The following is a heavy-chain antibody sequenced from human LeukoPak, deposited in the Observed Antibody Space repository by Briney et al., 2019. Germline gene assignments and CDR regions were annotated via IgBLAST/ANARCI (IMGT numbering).Heavy chain of an antibody. V-gene: IGHV3-30*18. CDR3: AKSRSDWYGGFDY. J-gene: IGHJ4*02. Sequence: PGRSLRLSCAASGFTFSTYGMHWARQAPGKGLEWVAVLSYDGSEKYFADSVKGRYTISRDNSKNTLYLQMNSLRVEDTAVYYCAKSRSDWYGGFDYWGQGTLVTVSS. D-gene: IGHD6-19*01. CDR2: LSYDGSEK. CDR1: GFTFSTYG.